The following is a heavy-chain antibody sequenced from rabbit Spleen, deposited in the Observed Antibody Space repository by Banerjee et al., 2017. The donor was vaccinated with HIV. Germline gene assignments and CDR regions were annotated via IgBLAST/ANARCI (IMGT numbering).Heavy chain of an antibody. CDR2: IDVGSGGFT. V-gene: IGHV1S45*01. CDR3: ARDTSSSFSSYGMDL. D-gene: IGHD1-1*01. CDR1: GFTISSNYW. Sequence: EESGGDLVKPEGSLTLTCTASGFTISSNYWICWVRQAPGEGLEWIVCIDVGSGGFTYYASWAKGRFTISKTSSTTVTLQMTRLTAADTATYFCARDTSSSFSSYGMDLWGPGTLVTVS. J-gene: IGHJ6*01.